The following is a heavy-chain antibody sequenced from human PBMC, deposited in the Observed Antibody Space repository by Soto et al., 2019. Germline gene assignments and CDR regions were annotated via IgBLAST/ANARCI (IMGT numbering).Heavy chain of an antibody. CDR2: IWYHGNTY. CDR1: GFTFSTYG. J-gene: IGHJ4*02. Sequence: PGGSLRLSCTTSGFTFSTYGMHWVRQAPGKGLEWVATIWYHGNTYYYKDSIKGRFAVSRDNSKNTVFLQMYTLRAEDTATYYCARDRGYGGIYVFEFGCPGTLVTVFS. V-gene: IGHV3-33*01. CDR3: ARDRGYGGIYVFEF. D-gene: IGHD6-25*01.